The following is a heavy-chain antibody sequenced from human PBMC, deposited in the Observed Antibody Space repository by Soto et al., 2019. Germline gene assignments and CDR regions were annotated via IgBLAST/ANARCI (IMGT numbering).Heavy chain of an antibody. D-gene: IGHD2-2*01. Sequence: ASVKVSCKASGGNFSSYAISWVRQAPGQGLEWMGGIIPIFGTANYAQKFQGRVTITADESTSTAYMELSSLRSEDTAVYYCASYDIVVVPAAYDAFDIWGQGTMVTVSS. CDR3: ASYDIVVVPAAYDAFDI. V-gene: IGHV1-69*13. CDR2: IIPIFGTA. CDR1: GGNFSSYA. J-gene: IGHJ3*02.